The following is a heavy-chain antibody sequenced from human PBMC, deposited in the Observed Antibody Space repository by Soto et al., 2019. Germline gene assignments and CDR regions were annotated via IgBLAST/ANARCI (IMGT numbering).Heavy chain of an antibody. CDR3: VHRGYGDYPRDNWFDP. V-gene: IGHV2-5*01. CDR1: GFSLSTGGLG. CDR2: IYWNDDK. D-gene: IGHD4-17*01. J-gene: IGHJ5*02. Sequence: QITLKESGPTLVKPTQTLTLTCTFSGFSLSTGGLGVGWLRQPPGRALEWLAVIYWNDDKRYNPSLKSRLTITKDTSKNQVVLTMTDMDPVDTATYYCVHRGYGDYPRDNWFDPWGQGTLVTVSS.